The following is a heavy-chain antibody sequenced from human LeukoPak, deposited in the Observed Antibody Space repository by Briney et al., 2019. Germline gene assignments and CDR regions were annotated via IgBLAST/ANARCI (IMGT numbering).Heavy chain of an antibody. D-gene: IGHD2-2*01. V-gene: IGHV4-61*02. Sequence: PSQTLSLTCTVSGGSISSGSHYWSWIRQPAGKGLEWIGRIYTSGSTNYNPSLKSRVTISVDTSKNQFSLKLSSVTAADTAVYYCAREVVPAATHYYYYGMDVWGQGTTVTVSS. CDR2: IYTSGST. J-gene: IGHJ6*02. CDR3: AREVVPAATHYYYYGMDV. CDR1: GGSISSGSHY.